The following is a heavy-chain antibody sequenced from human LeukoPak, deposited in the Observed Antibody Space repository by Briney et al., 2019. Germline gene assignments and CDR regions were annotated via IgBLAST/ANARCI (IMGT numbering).Heavy chain of an antibody. Sequence: GGSLRLSCAASGFTFSSYSMNWVRQAPGKGLEWVSSISSSSSYIYYADSVKGRFTISRDNFKNTLYLQMNSLRAEDTAVYYCAKDLVGGSTSCYSGCDYWGQGTLVTVSS. V-gene: IGHV3-21*04. CDR1: GFTFSSYS. CDR3: AKDLVGGSTSCYSGCDY. J-gene: IGHJ4*02. CDR2: ISSSSSYI. D-gene: IGHD2-2*02.